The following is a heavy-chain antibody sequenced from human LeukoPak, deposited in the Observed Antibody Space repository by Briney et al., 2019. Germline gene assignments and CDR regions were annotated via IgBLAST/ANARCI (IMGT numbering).Heavy chain of an antibody. J-gene: IGHJ4*02. CDR2: INHSGST. D-gene: IGHD5-18*01. CDR3: ARGRGYTYGYRYYFDY. V-gene: IGHV4-34*01. CDR1: GGSFSGYY. Sequence: SETLSLTCAVYGGSFSGYYWSWARQPPGKGLEWIGEINHSGSTNYDPSLKSRVTISLDTSKNQFSLRLSSVTAADTAVYYCARGRGYTYGYRYYFDYWGQGTLVTVSS.